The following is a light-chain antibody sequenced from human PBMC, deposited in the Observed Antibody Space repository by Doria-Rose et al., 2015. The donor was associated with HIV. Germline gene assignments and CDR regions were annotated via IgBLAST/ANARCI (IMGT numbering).Light chain of an antibody. J-gene: IGKJ5*01. V-gene: IGKV3-15*01. CDR3: HQYDNWPT. CDR2: GAS. Sequence: TQSPEALSVSPGESATLSCRASQSVSTDLAWYQHKPGQAPRLLIWGASTRATGIPARFSGSGSGTEFTLTISSLQSEDFAIYFCHQYDNWPTFGQGTRLDIK. CDR1: QSVSTD.